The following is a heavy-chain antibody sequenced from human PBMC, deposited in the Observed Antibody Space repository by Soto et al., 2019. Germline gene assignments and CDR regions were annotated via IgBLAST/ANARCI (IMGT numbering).Heavy chain of an antibody. Sequence: PGGSLRLSCAASGFNFSSYAMHWVRQAPGKGLEYVSAISSNGGSTYYANSVKGRFTISRDNSKNTLYLQMGSLRAEDMAVYYCARDRFSYGAGGFDYWGQGTLVTVSS. CDR1: GFNFSSYA. CDR2: ISSNGGST. D-gene: IGHD1-26*01. J-gene: IGHJ4*02. V-gene: IGHV3-64*01. CDR3: ARDRFSYGAGGFDY.